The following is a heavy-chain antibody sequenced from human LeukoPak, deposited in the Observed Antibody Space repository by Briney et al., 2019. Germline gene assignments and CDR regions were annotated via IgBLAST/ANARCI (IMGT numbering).Heavy chain of an antibody. V-gene: IGHV1-69*06. Sequence: GASVKVSCKASGGTFSSYAISWVRQAPGQGLEWMGGIIPIFGTANYAQKFQGRVTITADKSTSTAYMELSSLRSEDTAVYYCARGRYSSYYYYYMDVWGKGTTVTVSS. CDR3: ARGRYSSYYYYYMDV. CDR2: IIPIFGTA. D-gene: IGHD6-19*01. J-gene: IGHJ6*03. CDR1: GGTFSSYA.